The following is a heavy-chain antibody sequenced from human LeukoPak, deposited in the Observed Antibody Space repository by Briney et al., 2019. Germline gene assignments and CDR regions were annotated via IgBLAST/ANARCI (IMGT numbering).Heavy chain of an antibody. Sequence: GASVKVSCKASGYPFTGYYMHWVRPAPGQGLEWMGRINPNSGGTNYAQKFQGRVTMTRDTSISTAYMELSRLRSDDTAVYYCASPYYDFWSGYYKWGQGTLVTVSS. CDR3: ASPYYDFWSGYYK. CDR2: INPNSGGT. J-gene: IGHJ4*02. CDR1: GYPFTGYY. V-gene: IGHV1-2*06. D-gene: IGHD3-3*01.